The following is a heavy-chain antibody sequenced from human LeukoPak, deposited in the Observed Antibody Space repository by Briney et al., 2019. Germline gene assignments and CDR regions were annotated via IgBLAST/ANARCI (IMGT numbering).Heavy chain of an antibody. Sequence: GGSLRLSCAASGFTFSSYWMSWVRQAPGKGLEWVANIKQDGSEKYYVDSVKGRFTISRDNAKNSLYLQMNSLRAEDTAVYYCARTGAYRRNYYYMDVWGKGTTVTVSS. J-gene: IGHJ6*03. CDR1: GFTFSSYW. V-gene: IGHV3-7*01. D-gene: IGHD7-27*01. CDR3: ARTGAYRRNYYYMDV. CDR2: IKQDGSEK.